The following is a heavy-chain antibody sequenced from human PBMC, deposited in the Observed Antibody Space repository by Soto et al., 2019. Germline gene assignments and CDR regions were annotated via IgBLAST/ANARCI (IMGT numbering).Heavy chain of an antibody. D-gene: IGHD2-2*01. Sequence: QVQLVQSGAEVKKPGSSVKVSCKASGGTFSSYAISWVRQAPGQGLEWMGGIIPIFATANYAQKFQGRVKITADESTSTAYMELSSLRSEDTAVYYCARTKDIVVVPAAMEDYYYGMDVWGQGTTVTVSS. V-gene: IGHV1-69*01. J-gene: IGHJ6*02. CDR3: ARTKDIVVVPAAMEDYYYGMDV. CDR1: GGTFSSYA. CDR2: IIPIFATA.